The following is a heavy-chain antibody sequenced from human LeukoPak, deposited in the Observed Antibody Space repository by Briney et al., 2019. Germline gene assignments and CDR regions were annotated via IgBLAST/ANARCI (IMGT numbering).Heavy chain of an antibody. CDR2: IYYSGST. J-gene: IGHJ5*02. Sequence: SETLSLTCTVSGGSISSSSYYWGWIRQPPGKGLEWIGSIYYSGSTYYNPSLKSRVTISVDTSKNQFSLKLSSVTAADTAVYYCARGKQMATMTNWFDPWGQGTLVTVSS. CDR3: ARGKQMATMTNWFDP. D-gene: IGHD5-24*01. CDR1: GGSISSSSYY. V-gene: IGHV4-39*07.